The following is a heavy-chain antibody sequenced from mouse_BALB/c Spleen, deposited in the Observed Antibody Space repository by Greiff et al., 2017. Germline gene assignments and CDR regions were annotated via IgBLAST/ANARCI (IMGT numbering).Heavy chain of an antibody. J-gene: IGHJ2*01. CDR1: GFTFSSYA. D-gene: IGHD2-1*01. CDR3: ARGVYGNYDY. CDR2: ISSGGST. V-gene: IGHV5-6-5*01. Sequence: EVKLVESGGGLVKPGGSLTLSCAASGFTFSSYAMSWVRQTPEKRLEWVASISSGGSTYYPDSVKGRFTISRENARNILYLQMSSLRSEDTAMYYCARGVYGNYDYWGQGTTLTVSS.